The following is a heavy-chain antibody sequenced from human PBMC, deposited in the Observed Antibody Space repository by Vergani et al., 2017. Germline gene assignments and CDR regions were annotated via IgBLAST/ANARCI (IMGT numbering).Heavy chain of an antibody. CDR3: ANYYDSSDNSGVDY. D-gene: IGHD3-22*01. CDR1: GSTFSSYA. Sequence: EVQLLESGGGLVQPGGSLRLSCAASGSTFSSYAMSWVRQAPGRGLDWVSAISGSGGSAYYADSVKGRFTISRDNSKNTLYLQMNSLRAEDTAVYYCANYYDSSDNSGVDYWGQGTLVTVSS. CDR2: ISGSGGSA. J-gene: IGHJ4*02. V-gene: IGHV3-23*01.